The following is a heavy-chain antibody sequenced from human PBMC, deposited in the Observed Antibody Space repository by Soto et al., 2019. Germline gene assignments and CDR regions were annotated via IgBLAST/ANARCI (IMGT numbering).Heavy chain of an antibody. V-gene: IGHV1-69*12. CDR2: TIPIFGTT. J-gene: IGHJ4*02. Sequence: QGQLVQSGAEVKKPGSSVKVSCKASGDTFSSYAISWVRQAPGQRLEWMGGTIPIFGTTSYAQNFLGRATITADESTSTAYMEMSSLRSEDTAVYYCARVGGGTKVTLHYFDNWGQGTLVTVSP. D-gene: IGHD4-17*01. CDR1: GDTFSSYA. CDR3: ARVGGGTKVTLHYFDN.